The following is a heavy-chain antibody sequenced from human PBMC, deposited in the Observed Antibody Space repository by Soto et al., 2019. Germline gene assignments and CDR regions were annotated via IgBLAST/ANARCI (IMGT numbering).Heavy chain of an antibody. V-gene: IGHV1-69*06. D-gene: IGHD1-26*01. CDR3: ASREKVDAFDV. Sequence: QVQLVQSGAEVKKPGSSVKVSCKASGGSFSSYDIAWVRQASGQGLEWMGGIVPIFGSTKYAQRFRGRVTITPDKFTNTVYMELTSLTSEDTAVYYCASREKVDAFDVWGQGTRVTVSS. CDR1: GGSFSSYD. J-gene: IGHJ3*01. CDR2: IVPIFGST.